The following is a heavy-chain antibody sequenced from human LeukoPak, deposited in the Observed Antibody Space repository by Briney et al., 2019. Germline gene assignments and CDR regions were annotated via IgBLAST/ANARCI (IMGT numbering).Heavy chain of an antibody. CDR3: AKDIIAAARYYFDY. CDR1: GFTFDDYA. Sequence: GRSLRLSCAASGFTFDDYAMHWVRQAPGKGLEWVSGISWNSGSICYADSVKGRFTISRDNAKNSLYLQMNSLRAEDTALYYCAKDIIAAARYYFDYWGQGTLVTVSS. J-gene: IGHJ4*02. D-gene: IGHD6-13*01. CDR2: ISWNSGSI. V-gene: IGHV3-9*01.